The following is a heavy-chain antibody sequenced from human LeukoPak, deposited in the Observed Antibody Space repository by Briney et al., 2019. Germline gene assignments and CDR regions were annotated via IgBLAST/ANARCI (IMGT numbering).Heavy chain of an antibody. V-gene: IGHV4-59*01. D-gene: IGHD5-12*01. CDR1: GDSISSYY. J-gene: IGHJ6*03. CDR2: IYYSGST. CDR3: ARVGSFMNVDIVATSAYYYYYYMDV. Sequence: SETLSLTCTVSGDSISSYYWSWIRQPPGKGLEWIGYIYYSGSTNYNPSLKSRVTISVDTSKNQFSLKLSSVTAADTAVYYCARVGSFMNVDIVATSAYYYYYYMDVWGKGTTVTISS.